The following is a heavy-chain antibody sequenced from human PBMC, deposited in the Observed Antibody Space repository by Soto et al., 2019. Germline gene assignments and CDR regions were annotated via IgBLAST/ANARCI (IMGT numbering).Heavy chain of an antibody. J-gene: IGHJ4*02. D-gene: IGHD3-9*01. CDR2: IFASSATI. CDR1: GFTFSSYS. CDR3: ARDADWAFDY. V-gene: IGHV3-48*04. Sequence: GGSLRLSCVASGFTFSSYSMVWVRQAPGKGLEWGSYIFASSATIYYADSVKGRFTVSRDNAKNSLFLLMNSLRAEDTAVYYCARDADWAFDYWGQGT.